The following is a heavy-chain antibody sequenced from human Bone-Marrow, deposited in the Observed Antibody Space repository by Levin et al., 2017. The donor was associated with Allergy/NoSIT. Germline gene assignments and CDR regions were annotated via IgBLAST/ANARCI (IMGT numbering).Heavy chain of an antibody. D-gene: IGHD3-22*01. CDR3: ARDPDYYDRAFDI. CDR2: INPNSGGT. Sequence: ASVKVSCKASGYTFTDYYMNWVRQAPGQGLEWMGWINPNSGGTNYAQKFQGRVNMTRDTSISTAYMELSGLRSDDTAVYYCARDPDYYDRAFDIWGQGTMVTVSS. J-gene: IGHJ3*02. V-gene: IGHV1-2*02. CDR1: GYTFTDYY.